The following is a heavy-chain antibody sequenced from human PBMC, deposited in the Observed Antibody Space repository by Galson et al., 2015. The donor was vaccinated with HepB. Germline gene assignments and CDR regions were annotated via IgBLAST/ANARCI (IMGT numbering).Heavy chain of an antibody. J-gene: IGHJ4*02. D-gene: IGHD2-15*01. CDR3: AKEGETFSLGPRGRFYTLCSGGSCPNANYFDY. CDR2: ISGSGGST. CDR1: GFTFSSYA. V-gene: IGHV3-23*01. Sequence: SLRLSCAASGFTFSSYAMSWVRQAPGKGLEWVSAISGSGGSTYYADSVKGRFTISRDNSKNTLYLQMNSLRAEDTAVYYCAKEGETFSLGPRGRFYTLCSGGSCPNANYFDYGGQGTLVTVSS.